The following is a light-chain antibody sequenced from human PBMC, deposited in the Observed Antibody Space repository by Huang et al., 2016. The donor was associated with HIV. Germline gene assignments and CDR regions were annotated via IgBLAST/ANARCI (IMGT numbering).Light chain of an antibody. Sequence: DIQMTQSPSSLSASVGDRVIITCRTSQTITTYLHWYRQEPGKAPNLLISAVSILQTVVPSRFSGRGAGTDFTLTITSLQPEDFAIYYCQQSHSIPYTFGQGTKVEI. V-gene: IGKV1-39*01. CDR3: QQSHSIPYT. CDR1: QTITTY. CDR2: AVS. J-gene: IGKJ2*01.